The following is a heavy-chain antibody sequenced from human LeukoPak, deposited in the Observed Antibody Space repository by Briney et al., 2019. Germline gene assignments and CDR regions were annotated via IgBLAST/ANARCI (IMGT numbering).Heavy chain of an antibody. CDR3: ARVPSFYCSSTSCYRGYYYGMDV. D-gene: IGHD2-2*02. V-gene: IGHV1-2*02. J-gene: IGHJ6*02. CDR2: INPNSGGT. Sequence: ASAKVSCKASGYTFTGYYMHWVRQAPGQGLEWMGWINPNSGGTNYAQKFQGRATMTRDTSISTAYMELSRLRSDDTAVYYCARVPSFYCSSTSCYRGYYYGMDVWGQGTTVTVSS. CDR1: GYTFTGYY.